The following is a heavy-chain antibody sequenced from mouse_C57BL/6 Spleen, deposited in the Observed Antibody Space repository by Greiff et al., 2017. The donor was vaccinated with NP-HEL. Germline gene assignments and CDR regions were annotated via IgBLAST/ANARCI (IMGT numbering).Heavy chain of an antibody. V-gene: IGHV1-47*01. CDR3: ARRGYYGSSFFAY. CDR2: FHPYNDDT. CDR1: GYTFTTYP. J-gene: IGHJ3*01. D-gene: IGHD1-1*01. Sequence: VQLQESGAELVKPGASVKMSCKASGYTFTTYPIEWMKQNHGKSLEWIGNFHPYNDDTKYNEKFKGKATLTVEKSSSTVYLELSRLTSDDSAVYYCARRGYYGSSFFAYWGQGTLVTVSA.